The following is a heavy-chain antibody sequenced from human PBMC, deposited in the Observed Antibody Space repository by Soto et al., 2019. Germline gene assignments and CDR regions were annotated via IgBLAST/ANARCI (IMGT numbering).Heavy chain of an antibody. D-gene: IGHD3-3*01. CDR3: ARGTYNDFWSGRPIIHGMDV. Sequence: VSLRLSCGASGFTFSSYWMSWVRQAPGKGLEWVANIKQDGSEKYYVDSVKGRFTISRDNAKNSLYLQMNSLRAEDTAVYYCARGTYNDFWSGRPIIHGMDVWGQGTTVTVSS. CDR1: GFTFSSYW. J-gene: IGHJ6*02. V-gene: IGHV3-7*03. CDR2: IKQDGSEK.